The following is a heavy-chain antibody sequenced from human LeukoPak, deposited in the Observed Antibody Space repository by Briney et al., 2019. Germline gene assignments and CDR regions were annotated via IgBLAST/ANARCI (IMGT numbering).Heavy chain of an antibody. Sequence: GGSLRLSCAASGFTFDDYAMHWVRQAPGKGLEWVSLISWDGGSTYYADSVKGRFTISRDNSKNSLYLQMNSLRAEDTALYYCAKPIRGGWFNAFDIWGQGTMVTVSS. D-gene: IGHD6-19*01. V-gene: IGHV3-43D*03. J-gene: IGHJ3*02. CDR1: GFTFDDYA. CDR2: ISWDGGST. CDR3: AKPIRGGWFNAFDI.